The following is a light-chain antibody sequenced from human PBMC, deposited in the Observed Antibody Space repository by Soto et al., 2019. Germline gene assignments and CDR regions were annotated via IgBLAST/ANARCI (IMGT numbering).Light chain of an antibody. CDR1: SSNIGAGYD. CDR3: QSYDSSLSGWV. V-gene: IGLV1-40*01. J-gene: IGLJ3*02. CDR2: GNS. Sequence: QSVLTQPPSVSGAPGQRVTISCTGSSSNIGAGYDVHWYQQLPGTAPKLLIYGNSNRPSGVPDRFSGAKSGTSASLAITGLRGEDEADHYCQSYDSSLSGWVFGGGTKLTVL.